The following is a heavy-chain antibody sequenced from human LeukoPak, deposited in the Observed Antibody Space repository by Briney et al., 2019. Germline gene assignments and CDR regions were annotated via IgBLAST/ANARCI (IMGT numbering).Heavy chain of an antibody. V-gene: IGHV3-53*01. CDR1: GFTVSSSY. Sequence: GGSLRHSCAASGFTVSSSYMSWVRQAPGKGLEWVSVIYSGGSTYYADSVKGRFTISRDNSKNTLYLQMNSLRAEDTAVYYCARDRVTMVRGVTLEYYFDYWGQGTLVTVSS. CDR3: ARDRVTMVRGVTLEYYFDY. CDR2: IYSGGST. J-gene: IGHJ4*02. D-gene: IGHD3-10*01.